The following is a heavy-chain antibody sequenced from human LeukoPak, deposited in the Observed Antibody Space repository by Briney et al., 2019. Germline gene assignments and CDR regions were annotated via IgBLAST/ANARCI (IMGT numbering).Heavy chain of an antibody. V-gene: IGHV4-38-2*02. Sequence: PSETLSLTRTVSGYSISSGYYWGWIRQPPGKGLEWIGSIYYSGSTYYNPSLKSRVTISEDTSKNQFSLKLSSVTAADTAVYYCARAYGFRAPGGMDVWGQGTTVTVSS. J-gene: IGHJ6*02. D-gene: IGHD3-10*01. CDR2: IYYSGST. CDR1: GYSISSGYY. CDR3: ARAYGFRAPGGMDV.